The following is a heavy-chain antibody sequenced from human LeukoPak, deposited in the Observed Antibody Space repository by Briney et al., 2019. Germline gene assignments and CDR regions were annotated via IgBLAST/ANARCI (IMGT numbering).Heavy chain of an antibody. CDR1: GFTFSTYW. CDR2: IKVDGSES. J-gene: IGHJ4*02. D-gene: IGHD4-17*01. CDR3: ATVRYGNYFDH. Sequence: GGSLRLSCEAPGFTFSTYWMSWVRQAPGKGLEWVANIKVDGSESYYGDSVKGRFTISRDNAKNSQYLQMNSLRVEDTAVYYCATVRYGNYFDHWGQGTLVTASS. V-gene: IGHV3-7*01.